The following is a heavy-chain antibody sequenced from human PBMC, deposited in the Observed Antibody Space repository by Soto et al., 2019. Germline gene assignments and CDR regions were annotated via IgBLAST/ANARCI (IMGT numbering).Heavy chain of an antibody. V-gene: IGHV4-31*03. D-gene: IGHD2-2*01. CDR3: ARAPQLLFYYYYYIDV. J-gene: IGHJ6*03. Sequence: PSETLSLTCTVSGGSISSGDNYWSWIRQHPGKGLEWIAFIYYSGSTYYNPSLKSRVTISVDTSKNQFSLKLSSVTAADTAVYYCARAPQLLFYYYYYIDVWGKGTTVTVS. CDR1: GGSISSGDNY. CDR2: IYYSGST.